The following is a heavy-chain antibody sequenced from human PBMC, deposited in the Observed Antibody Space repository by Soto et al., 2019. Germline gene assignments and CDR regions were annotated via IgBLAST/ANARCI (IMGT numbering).Heavy chain of an antibody. CDR3: ARGFSSGCHDY. V-gene: IGHV4-34*01. CDR2: INHSGST. Sequence: SETLSLTCAVYGGSFSGYYWGWIRQPPGKGLEWIGEINHSGSTNYNPSLKSRVTISVDTSKNQFSLKLSSVTAADTAVYYCARGFSSGCHDYWGQGTLVTVSS. J-gene: IGHJ4*02. CDR1: GGSFSGYY. D-gene: IGHD6-19*01.